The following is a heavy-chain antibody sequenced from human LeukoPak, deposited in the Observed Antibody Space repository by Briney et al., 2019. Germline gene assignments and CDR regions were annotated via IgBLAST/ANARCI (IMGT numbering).Heavy chain of an antibody. CDR1: GGTFSSYT. Sequence: SVKVSCKASGGTFSSYTISWVRQAPGQGLEWMGRIIPILGIAKYAQKFQGRVTITADKSASTAYMELSSLRSEDTAVYYCARAYYDILTGYYNFHAFDIWGQGTMVTVSS. J-gene: IGHJ3*02. CDR2: IIPILGIA. V-gene: IGHV1-69*02. CDR3: ARAYYDILTGYYNFHAFDI. D-gene: IGHD3-9*01.